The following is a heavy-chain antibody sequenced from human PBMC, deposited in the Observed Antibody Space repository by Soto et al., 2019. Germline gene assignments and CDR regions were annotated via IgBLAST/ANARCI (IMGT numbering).Heavy chain of an antibody. CDR3: AMNQKQQLVVDV. D-gene: IGHD6-13*01. Sequence: GASVKVSCKASGYTFTSYAMHWVRQAPGQRLEWMGWINAGNGNTKYAQKFQGRVTITRDTSASTAYMELSSLRSEDTAVYYCAMNQKQQLVVDVWGQGTTVTVSS. CDR1: GYTFTSYA. J-gene: IGHJ6*02. V-gene: IGHV1-3*01. CDR2: INAGNGNT.